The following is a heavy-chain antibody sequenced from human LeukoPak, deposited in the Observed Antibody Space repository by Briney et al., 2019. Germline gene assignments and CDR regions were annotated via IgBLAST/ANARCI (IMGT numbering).Heavy chain of an antibody. Sequence: PGGSLRLSCAASGFTFRTYGMHWVRQAPGKGLEWAAVISHDGRNEYYADSVKGRFIISRDNSENTLYLQMNSLKPEDAAVYYCTKDPLPQSASYPGDYWGQGTLVTVSS. J-gene: IGHJ4*02. CDR3: TKDPLPQSASYPGDY. CDR1: GFTFRTYG. V-gene: IGHV3-30*18. D-gene: IGHD3-10*01. CDR2: ISHDGRNE.